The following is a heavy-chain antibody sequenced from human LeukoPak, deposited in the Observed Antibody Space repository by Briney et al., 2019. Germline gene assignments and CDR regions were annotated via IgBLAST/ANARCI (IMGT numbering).Heavy chain of an antibody. CDR2: ISGYNGNT. CDR3: AREISSGYQRYLDH. V-gene: IGHV1-18*01. J-gene: IGHJ4*02. CDR1: GYTFTSYG. Sequence: GGSVRVSCKASGYTFTSYGMSWVRQAPGQGLEWMGGISGYNGNTNYAQKLKGRFTITTDTSTSTAYMEMRSLRSDDTAVYYCAREISSGYQRYLDHWGQGTLVTVSS. D-gene: IGHD3-22*01.